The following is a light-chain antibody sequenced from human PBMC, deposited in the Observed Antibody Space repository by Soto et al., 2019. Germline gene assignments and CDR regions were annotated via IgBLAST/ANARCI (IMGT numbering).Light chain of an antibody. CDR1: QGISNY. V-gene: IGKV1-17*03. Sequence: DIQMTQSPSAMSASVGDRVTITCRASQGISNYLAWFQQKPGKAPKLLIYRASSLESGAPPRFSGTGSGTEFTLTISSLQPDDFATYYCQQYDDYPWTFGQGTKVDIK. CDR3: QQYDDYPWT. J-gene: IGKJ1*01. CDR2: RAS.